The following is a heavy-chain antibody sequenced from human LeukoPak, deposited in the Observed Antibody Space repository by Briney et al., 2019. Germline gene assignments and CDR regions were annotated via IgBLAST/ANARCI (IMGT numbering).Heavy chain of an antibody. CDR1: GFTFGTYG. CDR3: ARDEESAIAAAQPVRY. D-gene: IGHD6-25*01. J-gene: IGHJ4*02. CDR2: ISYDGSYK. V-gene: IGHV3-30*19. Sequence: PGRSLRLSCAASGFTFGTYGMHWVRQAPGKGLEWVTVISYDGSYKFYADSVKGRFTISRDNSKNTLYLQMNSLRAEDTAVYYCARDEESAIAAAQPVRYWGQGTLVTVSS.